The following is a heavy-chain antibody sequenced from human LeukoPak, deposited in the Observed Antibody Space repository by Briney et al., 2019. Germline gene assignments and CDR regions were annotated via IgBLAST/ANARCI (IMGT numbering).Heavy chain of an antibody. CDR2: IYYSGST. D-gene: IGHD2-21*01. Sequence: SETLSLTCTVSGGSISSYYWSWIRQPPGKGLEWIGYIYYSGSTNYSPSLKSRVTISVDTSKNQFSLKLSSVTAADTAVYYCARLADYCWPDYWGQGTLVTVSS. J-gene: IGHJ4*02. CDR1: GGSISSYY. CDR3: ARLADYCWPDY. V-gene: IGHV4-59*01.